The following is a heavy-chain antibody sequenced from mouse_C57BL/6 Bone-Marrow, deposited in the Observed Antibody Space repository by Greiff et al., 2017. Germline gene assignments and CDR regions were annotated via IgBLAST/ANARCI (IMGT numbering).Heavy chain of an antibody. CDR2: IDPENGDT. Sequence: VQLQQSGAELVRPGASVKLSCTASGFNIKDDYMHWVKQRPEQGLEWIGWIDPENGDTEYASKFQGKATITADTSSNTAYLQLSSLTSEDTAVYYCTTLTGTVFAYWGQGTLVTVSA. D-gene: IGHD4-1*01. CDR3: TTLTGTVFAY. CDR1: GFNIKDDY. J-gene: IGHJ3*01. V-gene: IGHV14-4*01.